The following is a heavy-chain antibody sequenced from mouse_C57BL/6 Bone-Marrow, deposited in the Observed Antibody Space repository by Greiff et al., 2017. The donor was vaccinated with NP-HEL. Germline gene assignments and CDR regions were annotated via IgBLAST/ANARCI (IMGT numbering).Heavy chain of an antibody. D-gene: IGHD1-1*02. CDR1: GYTFTSYW. J-gene: IGHJ4*01. V-gene: IGHV1-50*01. CDR2: IDPSDSYT. Sequence: QVQLQQPGAELVKPGASVKLSCKASGYTFTSYWMQWVKQRPGQGLEWIGEIDPSDSYTNYNQKFKGKATLTVDTSSSTAYMQLSSLTSEDSAVYYCARITIMDYWGQGTSVTVSS. CDR3: ARITIMDY.